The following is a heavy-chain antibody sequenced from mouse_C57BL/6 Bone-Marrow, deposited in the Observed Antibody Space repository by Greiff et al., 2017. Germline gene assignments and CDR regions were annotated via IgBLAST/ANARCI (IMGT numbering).Heavy chain of an antibody. CDR1: GYTFTSYW. CDR3: AREDYYGSSYYFDY. Sequence: QVQLQQPGAELVMPGASVKLSCKASGYTFTSYWMHWVKQRPGQYLEWIGEIDPSGSYSNYNQKFKGKSTLTVDKSSSTAYMQLSSLTSEDSAVYDGAREDYYGSSYYFDYWGKGTTLTVSS. D-gene: IGHD1-1*01. J-gene: IGHJ2*01. CDR2: IDPSGSYS. V-gene: IGHV1-69*01.